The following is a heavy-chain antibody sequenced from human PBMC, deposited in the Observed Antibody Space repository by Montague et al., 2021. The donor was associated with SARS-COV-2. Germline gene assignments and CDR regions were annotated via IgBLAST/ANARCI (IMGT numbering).Heavy chain of an antibody. CDR2: IYHSGST. CDR3: ARDRRSWFPPYYYGMDV. V-gene: IGHV4-4*02. D-gene: IGHD6-13*01. J-gene: IGHJ6*02. CDR1: GGSISSSNW. Sequence: TLSLTCAVSGGSISSSNWWSWVRQPPGKGLEWIGGIYHSGSTNXNPSLKSRVTMSVDKSKNQFSLKLSSVTAADTAVYYCARDRRSWFPPYYYGMDVWGQGTTVTVSS.